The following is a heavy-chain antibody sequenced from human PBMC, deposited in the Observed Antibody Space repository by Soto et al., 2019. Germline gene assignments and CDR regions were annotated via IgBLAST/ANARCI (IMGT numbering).Heavy chain of an antibody. CDR2: IYYSGST. Sequence: PSETLSLTCTVSGGSISSYYWSWIRQPPGKGLEWIGYIYYSGSTNYNPSLKSRVTISVDTSKNQFSLKLSSVTAADTAVYYCARLHAGDYFDYWGQGTLVTVSS. CDR3: ARLHAGDYFDY. J-gene: IGHJ4*02. D-gene: IGHD7-27*01. V-gene: IGHV4-59*01. CDR1: GGSISSYY.